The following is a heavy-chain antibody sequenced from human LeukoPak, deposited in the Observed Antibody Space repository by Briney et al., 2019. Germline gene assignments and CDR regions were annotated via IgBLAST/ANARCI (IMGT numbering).Heavy chain of an antibody. CDR3: ARGRARITMVRGVPFDAFDI. CDR1: GGSFSGYY. CDR2: INHSGST. D-gene: IGHD3-10*01. Sequence: SETLSLTCAVYGGSFSGYYWSWIRQPPGKGLEWIGKINHSGSTNYNPSLKSRVTISVDTSKNQFSLKLSSVTAADTAVYYCARGRARITMVRGVPFDAFDIWGQGTMVAVSS. J-gene: IGHJ3*02. V-gene: IGHV4-34*01.